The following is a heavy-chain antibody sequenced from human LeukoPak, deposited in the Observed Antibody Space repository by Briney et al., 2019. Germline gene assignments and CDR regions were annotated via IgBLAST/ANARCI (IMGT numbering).Heavy chain of an antibody. J-gene: IGHJ4*02. CDR2: INPNSGGT. CDR3: VREGRGPQTDY. CDR1: GYTFTAYY. D-gene: IGHD3-10*01. Sequence: ASVKVPCKASGYTFTAYYMHWVRQAPGQGLEWMGWINPNSGGTNYAQKFQGKVTMTRDTSISTAYMEVSRLRSDDTAVYYCVREGRGPQTDYWGQGALVTVSS. V-gene: IGHV1-2*02.